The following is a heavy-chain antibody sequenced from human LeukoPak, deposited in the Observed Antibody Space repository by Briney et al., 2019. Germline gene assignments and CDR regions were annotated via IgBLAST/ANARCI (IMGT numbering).Heavy chain of an antibody. CDR3: ARESVGSFDI. CDR2: IYSGGST. CDR1: GFTVSSNY. D-gene: IGHD1-26*01. Sequence: GGSLRLSCAAFGFTVSSNYMSWVRQAPGKGLEWVSVIYSGGSTYYADSVKGRFTISRDNSKNTLYLQMNSLRAEDTAVYYCARESVGSFDIWGQGTMVTVSS. V-gene: IGHV3-66*01. J-gene: IGHJ3*02.